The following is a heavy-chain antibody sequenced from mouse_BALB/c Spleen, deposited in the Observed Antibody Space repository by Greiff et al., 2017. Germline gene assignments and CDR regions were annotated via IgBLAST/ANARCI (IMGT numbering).Heavy chain of an antibody. CDR2: IFPGSGNT. V-gene: IGHV1-66*01. Sequence: VQRVESGPELVKPGASVKISCKASGYSFTSYYIHWVKQRPGQGLEWIGWIFPGSGNTKYNEKFKGKATLTADTSSSTAYMQLSSLTSEDSAVYFCARKYYGSSNYFDYWGQGTTLTVSS. CDR1: GYSFTSYY. CDR3: ARKYYGSSNYFDY. J-gene: IGHJ2*01. D-gene: IGHD1-1*01.